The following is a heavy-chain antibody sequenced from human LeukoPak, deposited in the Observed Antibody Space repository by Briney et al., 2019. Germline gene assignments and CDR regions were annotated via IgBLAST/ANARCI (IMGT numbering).Heavy chain of an antibody. J-gene: IGHJ4*02. D-gene: IGHD1-26*01. CDR2: IYTSGST. CDR1: GGSLSSYY. CDR3: AREGILGATRPFDY. V-gene: IGHV4-4*07. Sequence: PSETLSLTCTVSGGSLSSYYWSWIRQPAGKGLEWIGRIYTSGSTNFNPSLKSRVTMSVDTSKNQFSLKLSSVTAADTAVYYCAREGILGATRPFDYWGQGTLVTVSS.